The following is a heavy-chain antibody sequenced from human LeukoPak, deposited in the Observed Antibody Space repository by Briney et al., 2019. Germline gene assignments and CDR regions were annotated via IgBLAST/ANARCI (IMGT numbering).Heavy chain of an antibody. J-gene: IGHJ5*02. Sequence: GGSLRLSCAATGFPFSSYAMSWVRQAAGKGLEWVSSIGSNGASTNYADSVKGRFTISRDNSKNTLYLQMNSLRAEDTAVYYCAKEQYYGSGSYYKGANWFDPWGQGTLVTVSS. CDR1: GFPFSSYA. CDR3: AKEQYYGSGSYYKGANWFDP. CDR2: IGSNGAST. V-gene: IGHV3-23*01. D-gene: IGHD3-10*01.